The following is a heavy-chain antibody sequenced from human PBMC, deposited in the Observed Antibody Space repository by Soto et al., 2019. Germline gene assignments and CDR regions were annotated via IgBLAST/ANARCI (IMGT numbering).Heavy chain of an antibody. CDR1: GYTFTSYG. CDR3: ARVDRNYDFWNGYQYNNWFDP. V-gene: IGHV1-18*01. J-gene: IGHJ5*02. CDR2: ISAYNGNI. D-gene: IGHD3-3*01. Sequence: ASVKVSCKASGYTFTSYGISWVRQAPGQGLEWMGWISAYNGNINYAQKLQGRVTMTTDTSTSTAYMELRSLRSDDTAVYYCARVDRNYDFWNGYQYNNWFDPWGQGTLVTVSS.